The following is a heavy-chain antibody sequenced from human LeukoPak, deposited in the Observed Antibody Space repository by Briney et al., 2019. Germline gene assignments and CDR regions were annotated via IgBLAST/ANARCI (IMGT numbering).Heavy chain of an antibody. CDR3: AKDRIAAAALPDY. CDR1: GFTFSSYG. V-gene: IGHV3-30*18. CDR2: ISYDGSNK. D-gene: IGHD6-13*01. Sequence: QTGGSLRLSCAASGFTFSSYGMHWVRQAPGKGLEWVAVISYDGSNKYYADSVKGRFTISRDNSKNTLYLQMNSLRAGDTAVYYCAKDRIAAAALPDYWGQGTLVTVSS. J-gene: IGHJ4*02.